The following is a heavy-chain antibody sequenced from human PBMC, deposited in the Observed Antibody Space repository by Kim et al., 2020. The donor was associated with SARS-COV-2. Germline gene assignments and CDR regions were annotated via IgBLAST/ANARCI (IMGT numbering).Heavy chain of an antibody. D-gene: IGHD2-2*01. CDR2: IGGTTNYI. V-gene: IGHV3-21*01. CDR3: ARDWYCSDTSCYFYYYALDV. CDR1: GFAFGTYS. J-gene: IGHJ6*02. Sequence: GGSLRLSCAASGFAFGTYSMNWVRQAPGKGLEWVSSIGGTTNYIYYADSLKGRFTISRDNSKNSLYLQMDSLRAEDTAVYYCARDWYCSDTSCYFYYYALDVWGQGTTVTVSS.